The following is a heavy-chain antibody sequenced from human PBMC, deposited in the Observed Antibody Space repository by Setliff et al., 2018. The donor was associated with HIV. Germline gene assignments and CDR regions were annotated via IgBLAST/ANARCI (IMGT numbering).Heavy chain of an antibody. CDR3: ARYVLLWFGGPFDY. CDR1: GGSFSGYY. J-gene: IGHJ4*02. V-gene: IGHV4-34*01. CDR2: INHSGST. Sequence: PSETLSLTCAVYGGSFSGYYWSWIRQPPGKGLEWIGEINHSGSTNYNPSLKSRVTISVDTSKSQFSLNLSSVTAADTAVYYCARYVLLWFGGPFDYWGQGTLVTVSS. D-gene: IGHD3-10*01.